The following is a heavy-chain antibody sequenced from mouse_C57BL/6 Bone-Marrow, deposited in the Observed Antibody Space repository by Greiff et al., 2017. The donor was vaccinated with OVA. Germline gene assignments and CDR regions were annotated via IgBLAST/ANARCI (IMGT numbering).Heavy chain of an antibody. CDR3: ARRLGPAWFAY. CDR2: ISSGGSYT. J-gene: IGHJ3*01. CDR1: GFTFSSYG. V-gene: IGHV5-6*02. Sequence: EVKVVESGGDLVKPGGSLKLSCAASGFTFSSYGMSWVRQTPDKRLEWVATISSGGSYTYYPDSVKGRFTISRDNAKNTLYLQMSSLKSEDTAMYYCARRLGPAWFAYWGQGTLVTVSA. D-gene: IGHD4-1*01.